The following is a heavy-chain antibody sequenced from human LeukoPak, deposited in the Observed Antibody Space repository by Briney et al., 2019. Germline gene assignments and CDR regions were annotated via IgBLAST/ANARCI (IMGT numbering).Heavy chain of an antibody. D-gene: IGHD2-2*01. Sequence: PSETLSLTGTVSGGSISSSSYYWGWIRQPPGKGLEWIGSIYYSGSTYYNPSLKMRVTISVDASKNQFSLRLSSVTAADTAVYYCARHLADIVVVPGFDPWGQGTLVTVSS. CDR1: GGSISSSSYY. J-gene: IGHJ5*02. CDR3: ARHLADIVVVPGFDP. V-gene: IGHV4-39*01. CDR2: IYYSGST.